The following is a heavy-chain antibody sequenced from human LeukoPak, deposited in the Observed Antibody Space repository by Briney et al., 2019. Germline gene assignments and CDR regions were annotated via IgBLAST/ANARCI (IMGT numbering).Heavy chain of an antibody. D-gene: IGHD2-8*01. V-gene: IGHV1-8*03. Sequence: SSVKVSCKASGYTFTSYDINWVRQATVQGLEWMGWMNPNSGNTGYAQKFQGRVTITRNTSISTAYMQLSSLRSEDTAVYYCATDRYCTNGVCYGGFDYCGQGTLVTVSS. CDR3: ATDRYCTNGVCYGGFDY. J-gene: IGHJ4*02. CDR2: MNPNSGNT. CDR1: GYTFTSYD.